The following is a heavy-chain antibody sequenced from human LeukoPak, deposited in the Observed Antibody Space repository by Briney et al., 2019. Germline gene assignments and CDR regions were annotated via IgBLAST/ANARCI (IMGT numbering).Heavy chain of an antibody. V-gene: IGHV3-21*01. CDR1: GFTFSSYY. D-gene: IGHD7-27*01. J-gene: IGHJ4*02. CDR3: SRSGANTGDYFDY. CDR2: ISSDGAYM. Sequence: GGSLRLSCAASGFTFSSYYMNWVRQAPGKGLEWVSSISSDGAYMYYADSMKGRFTVSRDNAKNSLSLQMNSLGAEDTAVYYCSRSGANTGDYFDYWGQGTLVTVSS.